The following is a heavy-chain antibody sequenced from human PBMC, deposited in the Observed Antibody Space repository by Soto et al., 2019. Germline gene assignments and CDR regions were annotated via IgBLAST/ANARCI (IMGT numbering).Heavy chain of an antibody. V-gene: IGHV3-23*01. CDR3: ARTRSAWSDFHYYTLDV. Sequence: GGSLRLSCAASGFTFSSYAMSWVRQAPGKGLEWVSAISGSGGSTYYADSVKGRFTISRDNSKNTLYLQMNSLRAEDTAVYYCARTRSAWSDFHYYTLDVWGQGTTVTVSS. CDR1: GFTFSSYA. J-gene: IGHJ6*02. D-gene: IGHD1-26*01. CDR2: ISGSGGST.